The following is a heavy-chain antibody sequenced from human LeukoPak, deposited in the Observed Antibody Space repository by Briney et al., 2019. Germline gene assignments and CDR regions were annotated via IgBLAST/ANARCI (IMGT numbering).Heavy chain of an antibody. V-gene: IGHV4-39*07. Sequence: SETLSLTCTVSGGSISSSSYYWGWIRQPPGKGLEWIGSIYYSGSTYYNPSLKSRVTISVDTSKNQFSLKLNSVTAADTAVYYCARVTGYMIEDYFDYWGQGILVTVSS. D-gene: IGHD3-9*01. CDR3: ARVTGYMIEDYFDY. CDR1: GGSISSSSYY. CDR2: IYYSGST. J-gene: IGHJ4*02.